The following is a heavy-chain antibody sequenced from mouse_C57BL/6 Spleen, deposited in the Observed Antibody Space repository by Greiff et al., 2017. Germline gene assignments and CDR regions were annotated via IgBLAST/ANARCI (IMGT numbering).Heavy chain of an antibody. J-gene: IGHJ4*01. CDR1: GYTFTSYN. V-gene: IGHV1-12*01. Sequence: VQLQQSGAELVRPGASVKMSCKASGYTFTSYNMHWVKQTPRQGLEWIGAIYPGNGDTSYNQKFKGKATLTVDKSSSTAYMQLSSLTSEDSAVYFCAREYYYGSSPYYYAMDYWGQGTSVTVSS. D-gene: IGHD1-1*01. CDR2: IYPGNGDT. CDR3: AREYYYGSSPYYYAMDY.